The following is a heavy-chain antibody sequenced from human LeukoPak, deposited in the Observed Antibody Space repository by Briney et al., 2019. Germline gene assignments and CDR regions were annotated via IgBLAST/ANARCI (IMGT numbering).Heavy chain of an antibody. CDR2: MNPNSGDT. D-gene: IGHD2-15*01. CDR1: GYTFTSYD. J-gene: IGHJ5*02. Sequence: ASVEVSCKASGYTFTSYDINWVRQATGQGLEWMGWMNPNSGDTGYAQKFQGRVTMTRNTSISTAYMELSSLRSEDTAVYYCAREGAVGYCSGGSCYRNWFDPWGQGTLVTVSS. V-gene: IGHV1-8*01. CDR3: AREGAVGYCSGGSCYRNWFDP.